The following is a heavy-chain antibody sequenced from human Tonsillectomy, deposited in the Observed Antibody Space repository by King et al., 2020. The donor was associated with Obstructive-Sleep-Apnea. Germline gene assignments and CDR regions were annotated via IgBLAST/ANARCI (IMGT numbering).Heavy chain of an antibody. CDR2: IYYSGRT. D-gene: IGHD3-22*01. Sequence: QLQESGPGLVKPSETLSLTCTVSGGSISSYYWSWIRQPPGKGLEWIGYIYYSGRTNYNPSLKSRVTISVDTSKNKFSLKLSAVTAADTAVYYCARDRYYDSSGYYAFDIWGQGTMVTVSS. V-gene: IGHV4-59*01. CDR1: GGSISSYY. CDR3: ARDRYYDSSGYYAFDI. J-gene: IGHJ3*02.